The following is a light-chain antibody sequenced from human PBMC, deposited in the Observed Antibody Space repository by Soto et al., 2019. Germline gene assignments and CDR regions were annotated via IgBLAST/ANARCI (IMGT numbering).Light chain of an antibody. CDR3: SSYTSSSPYV. CDR1: SSDVGGYNY. V-gene: IGLV2-14*01. J-gene: IGLJ1*01. CDR2: EVS. Sequence: QSALTQPASVSGSPGQSITISCTGTSSDVGGYNYVSWYQQHPGKAPKLMIYEVSNRPSGDSNRFSGSKSGNTASLTISGLQAEDEADYYCSSYTSSSPYVFGTGTKVTVL.